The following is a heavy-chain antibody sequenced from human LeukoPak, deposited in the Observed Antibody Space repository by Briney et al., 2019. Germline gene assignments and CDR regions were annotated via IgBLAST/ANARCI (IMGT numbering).Heavy chain of an antibody. Sequence: SETLSLTCTVSGGSISSGGYYWSWIRQPPGKGLEWIGYIYHSGSTYYNPSLKSRVTISVDRSKNQFSLKLSSVTAADTAVYYCARARLDFDWLPLDAFDIWGQGTMVTVSS. CDR2: IYHSGST. J-gene: IGHJ3*02. CDR3: ARARLDFDWLPLDAFDI. V-gene: IGHV4-30-2*01. D-gene: IGHD3-9*01. CDR1: GGSISSGGYY.